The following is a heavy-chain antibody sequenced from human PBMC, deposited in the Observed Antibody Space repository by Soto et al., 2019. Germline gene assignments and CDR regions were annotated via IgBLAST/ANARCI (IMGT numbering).Heavy chain of an antibody. D-gene: IGHD5-18*01. CDR3: VKTLQYSYGLPH. CDR1: GFTFSSYA. CDR2: ISSNGGST. V-gene: IGHV3-64D*06. J-gene: IGHJ4*02. Sequence: GGFLRLSCSASGFTFSSYAMHWVRQAPGKGLEYVSAISSNGGSTYYADSVKGRFTISRDNSKNTLYLQMSSLRAEDTAVYYCVKTLQYSYGLPHWGQGTLVTVSS.